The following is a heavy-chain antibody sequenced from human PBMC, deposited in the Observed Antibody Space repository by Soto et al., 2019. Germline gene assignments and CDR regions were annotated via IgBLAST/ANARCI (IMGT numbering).Heavy chain of an antibody. J-gene: IGHJ6*02. Sequence: QAQLVESGGGVVQPGRSLRLSCAASGFTFSSYAMHWVRQAPGKGLEWVAAISFDGRNKYYADSVKGRFTISRDNSKNTLYLQMTSLRAEDTTVYYCARDISTWSYYYGMDVWGQGTTVTVSS. V-gene: IGHV3-30*04. CDR1: GFTFSSYA. D-gene: IGHD6-13*01. CDR3: ARDISTWSYYYGMDV. CDR2: ISFDGRNK.